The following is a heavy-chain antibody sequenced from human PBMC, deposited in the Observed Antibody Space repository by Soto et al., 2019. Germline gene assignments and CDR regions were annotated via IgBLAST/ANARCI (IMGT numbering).Heavy chain of an antibody. J-gene: IGHJ4*02. Sequence: PGGSLRLSCAASGFSFDDYGMSWVRQVPGKRLEWVAGINWNGRTKDYVDSVKGRFTISRDTAKSSVYLQMHSLRAEDTALYFCARASPRGRYFDWLIFPLGHWGQGTLVTVSS. D-gene: IGHD3-9*01. V-gene: IGHV3-20*04. CDR2: INWNGRTK. CDR3: ARASPRGRYFDWLIFPLGH. CDR1: GFSFDDYG.